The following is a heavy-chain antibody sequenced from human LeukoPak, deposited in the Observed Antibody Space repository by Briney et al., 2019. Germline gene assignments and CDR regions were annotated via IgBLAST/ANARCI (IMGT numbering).Heavy chain of an antibody. D-gene: IGHD1-26*01. CDR1: GFTFSSYA. CDR3: ARDPLSGSYQSGAFDI. V-gene: IGHV3-30*04. J-gene: IGHJ3*02. Sequence: GGSLRLSCAASGFTFSSYAMHWVRQAPGKGLEWVAVISYDGSNKYYADSVKGRFTISRDNSKNTLYLQMNSLRAEDTAVYYCARDPLSGSYQSGAFDIWGQGTMVTVSS. CDR2: ISYDGSNK.